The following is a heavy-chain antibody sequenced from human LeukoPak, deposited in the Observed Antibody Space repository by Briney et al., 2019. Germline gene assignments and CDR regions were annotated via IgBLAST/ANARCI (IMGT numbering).Heavy chain of an antibody. J-gene: IGHJ4*02. Sequence: ASVKVSCKVSGYTLTELSMHWVRQAPGKGLEWMGSFDPEDGETLYAQKFQGRVTMTEDTSPDTAYMELSSLRSEDTAVYYCATAYYSSNWYYFDYWGQGTLVTVSS. V-gene: IGHV1-24*01. CDR1: GYTLTELS. CDR3: ATAYYSSNWYYFDY. CDR2: FDPEDGET. D-gene: IGHD6-13*01.